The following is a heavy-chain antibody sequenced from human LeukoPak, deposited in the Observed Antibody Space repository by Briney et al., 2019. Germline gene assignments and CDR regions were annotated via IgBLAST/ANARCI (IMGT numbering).Heavy chain of an antibody. Sequence: PGRSLRLSCAASGFTFSSYTIHWVRQAPGKGLEWVAVISYDGSNKYYADSVKGRFTISRDNSKNTLYLQMNSLRAEDTAVYYCARLDILTGNYYYFNFWGQGTLVTVSS. V-gene: IGHV3-30*04. CDR3: ARLDILTGNYYYFNF. J-gene: IGHJ4*02. CDR1: GFTFSSYT. D-gene: IGHD3-9*01. CDR2: ISYDGSNK.